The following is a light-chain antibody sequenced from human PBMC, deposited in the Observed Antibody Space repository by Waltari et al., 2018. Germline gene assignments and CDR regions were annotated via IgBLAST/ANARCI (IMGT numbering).Light chain of an antibody. V-gene: IGLV2-8*01. CDR3: SSYVGRNNVI. CDR2: EVT. CDR1: RGDVGGYNY. J-gene: IGLJ2*01. Sequence: QSALTQPPSAAGSPGQSVTISCTGPRGDVGGYNYVSWYQQHPGKAPKLVIFEVTKRPPGVPDRFSGSKSGNTASLTVSGLQADDEAYYYCSSYVGRNNVIFGGGTKLTVL.